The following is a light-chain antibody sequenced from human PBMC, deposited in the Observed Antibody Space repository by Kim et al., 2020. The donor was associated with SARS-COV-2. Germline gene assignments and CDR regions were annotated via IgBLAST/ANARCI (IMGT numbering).Light chain of an antibody. V-gene: IGKV1-9*01. J-gene: IGKJ4*01. CDR2: EAS. Sequence: DIQLTQSPSFLSASVGDRVTITCRASQGISSHLAWYQQKPGKAPKLLIYEASTLQSGVPSRFSGSGSGTEFTLTISSLQPEDFATYYCQQLNSYPRLTFGGGTKLEI. CDR3: QQLNSYPRLT. CDR1: QGISSH.